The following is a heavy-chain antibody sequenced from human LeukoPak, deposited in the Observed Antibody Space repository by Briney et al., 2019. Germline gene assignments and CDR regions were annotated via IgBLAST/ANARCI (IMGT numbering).Heavy chain of an antibody. CDR3: ARGRPHGNDY. CDR2: IASDGSST. Sequence: GGSLRLSCAASGFTFSSYWMNWVRQAPGKGLVWVSRIASDGSSTTCADSVKGRFIISRDNAKNTLYLQMNSLRVEDTAVYYCARGRPHGNDYWGQGTLVTVSS. D-gene: IGHD4-23*01. V-gene: IGHV3-74*01. J-gene: IGHJ4*02. CDR1: GFTFSSYW.